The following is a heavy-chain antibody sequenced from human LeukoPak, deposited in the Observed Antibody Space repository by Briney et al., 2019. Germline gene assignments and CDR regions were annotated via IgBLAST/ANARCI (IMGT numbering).Heavy chain of an antibody. CDR2: ISSGSSYI. J-gene: IGHJ4*02. V-gene: IGHV3-21*01. D-gene: IGHD3-22*01. CDR1: GFTFSSYS. Sequence: GGSLRLSCAASGFTFSSYSMNWVRQAPGKGLEWVSSISSGSSYIYYAVSVKGRFTISRDNAKNSLYLQMNSLRAEDTAVYYCARDWGYYDSSGYYYPYYFDYWGQGTLVTVSS. CDR3: ARDWGYYDSSGYYYPYYFDY.